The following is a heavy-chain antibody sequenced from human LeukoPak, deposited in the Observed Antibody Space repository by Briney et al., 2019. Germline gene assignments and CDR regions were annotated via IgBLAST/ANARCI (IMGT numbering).Heavy chain of an antibody. CDR2: ISGSGGST. D-gene: IGHD3-10*01. V-gene: IGHV3-23*01. CDR1: GFTFSSYA. J-gene: IGHJ3*02. CDR3: AKDYHGSGSYRRDAFDI. Sequence: GGSLRLSCAASGFTFSSYAMSWVRQAPGKGLEWVSAISGSGGSTYYADSVKGRFTISRDNSKNTLYLQMSSLRAEDTAVYYCAKDYHGSGSYRRDAFDIWGQGTMVTVSS.